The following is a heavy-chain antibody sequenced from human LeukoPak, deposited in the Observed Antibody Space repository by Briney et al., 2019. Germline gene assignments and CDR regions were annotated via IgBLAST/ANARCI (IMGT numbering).Heavy chain of an antibody. V-gene: IGHV1-69*01. D-gene: IGHD2-2*01. CDR1: GGTFSSYA. CDR2: IIPIFGTA. Sequence: GSSVKVSCKASGGTFSSYAISWVRQAPGQGLEWMGGIIPIFGTANYAQKFQGRVTITADESTSTAYMELSSLRSEDTAVYYCARRGPYCSSTSCYQLDYWGQGTLVTVSS. J-gene: IGHJ4*02. CDR3: ARRGPYCSSTSCYQLDY.